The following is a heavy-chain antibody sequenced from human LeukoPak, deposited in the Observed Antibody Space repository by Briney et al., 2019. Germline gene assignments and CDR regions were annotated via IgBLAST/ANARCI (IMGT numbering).Heavy chain of an antibody. CDR1: GFTFSDYY. D-gene: IGHD6-6*01. Sequence: PGGSLRLSCAASGFTFSDYYMSWIRQAPGKGLEWVSYISSSGSTIYYADSVKGRFAISRDNAKNSLYLQMNSLRAEDTAVYYCAKEKISYTSSSGQGYWGQGTLVTVSS. CDR2: ISSSGSTI. CDR3: AKEKISYTSSSGQGY. V-gene: IGHV3-11*04. J-gene: IGHJ4*02.